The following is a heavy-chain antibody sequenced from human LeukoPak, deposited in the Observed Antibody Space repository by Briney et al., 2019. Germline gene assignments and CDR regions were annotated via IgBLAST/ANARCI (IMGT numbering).Heavy chain of an antibody. Sequence: SETLSLTCTVSGGSISSSSYSWGWIRQPPGKGLEWIGSIYYSGSTYYNPSLKSRVTISVDTSKNQFSLKLSSVTTADTAVYYYARHYSGYESFDYWGQGTLVTVSS. CDR2: IYYSGST. CDR1: GGSISSSSYS. V-gene: IGHV4-39*01. J-gene: IGHJ4*02. CDR3: ARHYSGYESFDY. D-gene: IGHD5-12*01.